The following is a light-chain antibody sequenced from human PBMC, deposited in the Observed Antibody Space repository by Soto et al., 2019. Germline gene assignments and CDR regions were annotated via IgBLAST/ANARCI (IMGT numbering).Light chain of an antibody. J-gene: IGLJ1*01. CDR2: DVS. CDR1: SSVVGGYNY. V-gene: IGLV2-14*01. CDR3: CSYTTSNSRQIV. Sequence: QSVLTQPASVSGSPGQSNTISCTGTSSVVGGYNYVSLYQQHPGKTPKFLIFDVSNRPSGVSNRFSGSNSGNTASLTISGLQAEDEADYYCCSYTTSNSRQIVFGTGTKVTVL.